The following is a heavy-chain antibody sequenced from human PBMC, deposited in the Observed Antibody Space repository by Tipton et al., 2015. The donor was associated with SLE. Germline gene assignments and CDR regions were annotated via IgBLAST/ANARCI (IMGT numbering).Heavy chain of an antibody. CDR1: GGSFSGYY. Sequence: GLVKPSETLSLTCAVYGGSFSGYYWSWIRQPPGKGLEWIGEINHSGSTNYNPSLKSRVTISVDTSKNQFSLKLSSVTAADTAVYYCARGAPYSGNENDFFDYWGQGTLVTVSS. V-gene: IGHV4-34*01. J-gene: IGHJ4*02. CDR2: INHSGST. D-gene: IGHD5-12*01. CDR3: ARGAPYSGNENDFFDY.